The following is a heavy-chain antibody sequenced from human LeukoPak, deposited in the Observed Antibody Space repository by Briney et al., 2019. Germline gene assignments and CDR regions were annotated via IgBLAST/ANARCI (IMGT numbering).Heavy chain of an antibody. D-gene: IGHD1-20*01. V-gene: IGHV3-23*01. CDR1: GFTFSSYA. J-gene: IGHJ5*02. CDR3: AKDYSRRTLTGTTTLWFDP. CDR2: ISGSGGST. Sequence: GGSLRLSCAASGFTFSSYAMSWVRQAPGKGLEWVSAISGSGGSTYYADSVKGRFTISRDNSKNTLYLQMNSLRAEDTAVYYCAKDYSRRTLTGTTTLWFDPWGQGTLVTVSS.